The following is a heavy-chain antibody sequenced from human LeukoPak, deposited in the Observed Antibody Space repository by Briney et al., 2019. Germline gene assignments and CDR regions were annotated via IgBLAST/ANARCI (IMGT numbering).Heavy chain of an antibody. CDR2: IYYSGST. CDR3: ARDSGGELTMVRTHPRSGFDY. J-gene: IGHJ4*02. Sequence: SETLSLTCTVSGGSISSGGYYWSWIRQHPGKGLEWIGYIYYSGSTYYNPSLKSRVTISVDTSKNQFSLKLSSVTAADTAVYYCARDSGGELTMVRTHPRSGFDYWGQGTLVTVSS. D-gene: IGHD3-10*01. CDR1: GGSISSGGYY. V-gene: IGHV4-31*03.